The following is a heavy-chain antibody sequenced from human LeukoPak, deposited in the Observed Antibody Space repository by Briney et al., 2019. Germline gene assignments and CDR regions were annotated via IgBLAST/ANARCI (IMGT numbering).Heavy chain of an antibody. V-gene: IGHV1-69*13. CDR3: ARSWYYDSSGLDYYYGMDV. D-gene: IGHD3-22*01. J-gene: IGHJ6*02. Sequence: ASVKVSCKASGGTFSSYAISWVRQAPGQELEWMGGIIPIFGTANYAQKFQGRVTITADESTSTAYMELSSLRSEDTAVYYCARSWYYDSSGLDYYYGMDVCGQGTTVTVSS. CDR1: GGTFSSYA. CDR2: IIPIFGTA.